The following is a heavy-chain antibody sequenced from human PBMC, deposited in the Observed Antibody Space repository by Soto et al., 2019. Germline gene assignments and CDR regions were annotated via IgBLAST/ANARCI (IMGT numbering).Heavy chain of an antibody. CDR1: GYGFTNYW. D-gene: IGHD3-22*01. J-gene: IGHJ4*02. CDR3: ARQKDSSGYYPTLDY. CDR2: IYPGDSDT. V-gene: IGHV5-51*01. Sequence: GESLKISCKASGYGFTNYWIGWVRQMPGKGLEWVGIIYPGDSDTRYSPSFQGQVTISADKSISTSYLQWSSLKASDTAMYYCARQKDSSGYYPTLDYWGQGTLVTVSS.